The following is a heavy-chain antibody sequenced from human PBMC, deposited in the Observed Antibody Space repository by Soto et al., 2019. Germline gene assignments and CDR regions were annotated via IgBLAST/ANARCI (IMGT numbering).Heavy chain of an antibody. CDR3: ARDRGYLRSWTKKAYYFDY. J-gene: IGHJ4*02. Sequence: ASVKVSCKASGYTSTSYGISWVRQAPGQGLEWMGWISAYNGNTNYAQKLQGRVTMTTDTSTSTAYMELRSLRSDDTAVYYCARDRGYLRSWTKKAYYFDYWGQGTLVTVSS. V-gene: IGHV1-18*04. D-gene: IGHD5-12*01. CDR2: ISAYNGNT. CDR1: GYTSTSYG.